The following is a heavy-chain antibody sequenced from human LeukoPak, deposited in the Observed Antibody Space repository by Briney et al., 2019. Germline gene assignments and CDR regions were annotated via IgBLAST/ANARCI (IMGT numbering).Heavy chain of an antibody. CDR3: AKVESRLGTYQYIY. J-gene: IGHJ4*02. CDR2: ISGSGGST. D-gene: IGHD6-6*01. Sequence: PGGSLRLSCAASGFTFSSYAMSWVRQAPGKGLEWVSAISGSGGSTYYADSVKGWFTISRDSSKNTLYLQMNSLRAEDTAVYYCAKVESRLGTYQYIYWGQGTLVTVSS. CDR1: GFTFSSYA. V-gene: IGHV3-23*01.